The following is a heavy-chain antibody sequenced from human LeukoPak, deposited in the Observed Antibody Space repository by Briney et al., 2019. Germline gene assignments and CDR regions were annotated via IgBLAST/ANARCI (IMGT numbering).Heavy chain of an antibody. V-gene: IGHV4-39*01. J-gene: IGHJ4*02. CDR3: ARWCCGGDCYIFDY. Sequence: PSETLSLTCTVSGGSISSSSYYWGWIRQPPGKGLEWIGSIYYSGSTYYNPSLKSRVTISVDTSKNQFSLKLSSVTAADTAVYYCARWCCGGDCYIFDYWGQGTLVTVSS. CDR2: IYYSGST. D-gene: IGHD2-21*01. CDR1: GGSISSSSYY.